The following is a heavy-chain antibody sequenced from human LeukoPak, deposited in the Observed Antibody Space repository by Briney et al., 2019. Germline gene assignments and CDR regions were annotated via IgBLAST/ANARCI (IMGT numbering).Heavy chain of an antibody. CDR2: IYHSGST. Sequence: MASGTLSLTCAVSGGSISSSNWWSWVRQPPGKGLEWIGEIYHSGSTNYNPSLKSRATISVDKSKNQFSLKLSSVTAADTAVYYCARRTYNWFDPWGQGTLVTVSS. D-gene: IGHD1/OR15-1a*01. V-gene: IGHV4-4*02. CDR1: GGSISSSNW. J-gene: IGHJ5*02. CDR3: ARRTYNWFDP.